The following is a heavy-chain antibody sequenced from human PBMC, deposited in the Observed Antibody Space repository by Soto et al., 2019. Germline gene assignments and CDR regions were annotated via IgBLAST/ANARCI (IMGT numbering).Heavy chain of an antibody. Sequence: QVQLQESGPGLVKPSQTLSLTCTVSGGSISSGGYYWSWIRQHPGKGLEWIGYIYYSGSTYYNPSPNSRVTISVDTXTNXFXLKLSSVTAADTAVYYCARDNPAARAAAGTVHYFDYWGQGTLVTVSS. D-gene: IGHD6-13*01. CDR3: ARDNPAARAAAGTVHYFDY. J-gene: IGHJ4*02. V-gene: IGHV4-31*03. CDR2: IYYSGST. CDR1: GGSISSGGYY.